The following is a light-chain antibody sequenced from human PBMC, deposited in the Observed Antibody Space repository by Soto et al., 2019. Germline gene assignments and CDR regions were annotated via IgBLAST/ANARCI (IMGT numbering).Light chain of an antibody. CDR3: QRYGSSRPWT. CDR2: GAS. J-gene: IGKJ1*01. CDR1: QSVSSNY. Sequence: EIVLTQSPATLSLSPGEIATLSFSVSQSVSSNYLAWYQQKPGQAPRPLIYGASSRATGVPDRFSGSGSGTDFTPTISRLEPADFAVYYCQRYGSSRPWTFGQGTKVDIK. V-gene: IGKV3-20*01.